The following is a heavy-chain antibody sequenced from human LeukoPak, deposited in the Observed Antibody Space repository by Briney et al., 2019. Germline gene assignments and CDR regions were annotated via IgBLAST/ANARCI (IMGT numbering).Heavy chain of an antibody. V-gene: IGHV3-23*01. CDR1: GFTFSSYA. J-gene: IGHJ6*03. CDR3: ARVVVVPAVKYMDV. Sequence: TGGSLRLSCAASGFTFSSYAMSWVRQAPGRGLEWVSAITGSGGSTFYADSVKGRFTISRDNSKNTLYLQMNSLRAEDTAVYYCARVVVVPAVKYMDVWGKGTTVTVSS. CDR2: ITGSGGST. D-gene: IGHD2-2*01.